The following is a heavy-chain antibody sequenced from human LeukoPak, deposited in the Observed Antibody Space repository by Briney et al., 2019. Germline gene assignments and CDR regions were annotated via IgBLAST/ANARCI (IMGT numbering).Heavy chain of an antibody. D-gene: IGHD3-10*01. CDR1: GFTFSSYE. V-gene: IGHV3-48*03. CDR3: AKDGVRHSGSYYNYFDY. J-gene: IGHJ4*02. Sequence: GGSLRLSCAASGFTFSSYEMNWVRQAPGKGLEWVSYISNGGSSIYYADSVKGRFTISRDNAKNSLYLQMTSLRVEDTAVYYCAKDGVRHSGSYYNYFDYWGQGTLVTVSS. CDR2: ISNGGSSI.